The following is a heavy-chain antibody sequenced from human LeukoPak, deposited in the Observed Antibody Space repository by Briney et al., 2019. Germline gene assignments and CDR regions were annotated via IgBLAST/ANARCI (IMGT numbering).Heavy chain of an antibody. J-gene: IGHJ5*02. CDR2: INPNSGDT. D-gene: IGHD1-26*01. V-gene: IGHV1-2*06. Sequence: ASVKVSCKASGYTFTTYHLHWVRQAPGQGLEWMGRINPNSGDTNYAQKFQGRVTMTTDTSISTAYMDLGGLRSDDTAMYYCAREIRRGAGDWFDPWGQGTLVTVSS. CDR1: GYTFTTYH. CDR3: AREIRRGAGDWFDP.